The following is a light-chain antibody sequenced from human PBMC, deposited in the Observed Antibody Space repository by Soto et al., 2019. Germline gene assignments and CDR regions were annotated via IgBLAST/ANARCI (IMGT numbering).Light chain of an antibody. Sequence: IQLTQSPSSLCASVGGSFTITCRASEDITIYLAWYQQKPGKAPDLLXYAASTLQSGVPSRFRGSGSGTDFTLTISSLQAEDFETYYCQQTRRYPSTFGGGTKVDIK. CDR3: QQTRRYPST. CDR1: EDITIY. CDR2: AAS. V-gene: IGKV1-9*01. J-gene: IGKJ4*01.